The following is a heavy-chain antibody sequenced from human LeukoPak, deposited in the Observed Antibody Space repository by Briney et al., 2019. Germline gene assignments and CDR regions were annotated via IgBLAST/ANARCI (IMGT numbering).Heavy chain of an antibody. D-gene: IGHD1-26*01. V-gene: IGHV4-39*01. CDR1: GGSISSSSYY. CDR2: IYYSGSA. CDR3: ARLSGSYYSDFDY. Sequence: SEALSLTCTVSGGSISSSSYYWGWIRQPPGKGLEWIGSIYYSGSAYYNPSLKSRVTISVDTSKNQFSLKLSSVTAADTAVYYCARLSGSYYSDFDYWGQGTLVTVSS. J-gene: IGHJ4*02.